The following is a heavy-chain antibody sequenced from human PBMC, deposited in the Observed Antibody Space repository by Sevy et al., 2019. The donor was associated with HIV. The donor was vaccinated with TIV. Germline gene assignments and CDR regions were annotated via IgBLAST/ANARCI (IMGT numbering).Heavy chain of an antibody. V-gene: IGHV4-39*01. CDR1: GGSISSSSYY. D-gene: IGHD6-19*01. CDR2: IYYSGST. J-gene: IGHJ3*02. CDR3: ARLHPVEADSSGRVGAFDI. Sequence: SETLSLTCTVSGGSISSSSYYWGWIRQPPGKGLEWIGSIYYSGSTYYNPSLKSRVTISVDTSKNQFSLMLSSVTAADTAGYYWARLHPVEADSSGRVGAFDIWGQGTMVTVSS.